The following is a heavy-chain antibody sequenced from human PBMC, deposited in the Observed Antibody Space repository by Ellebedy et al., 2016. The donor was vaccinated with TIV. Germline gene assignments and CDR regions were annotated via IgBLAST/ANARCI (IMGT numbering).Heavy chain of an antibody. J-gene: IGHJ6*03. CDR1: GFTFGDYA. CDR2: IRSKAYGGTT. Sequence: GGSLRLSCTASGFTFGDYAMSWFRQAPGKGLEWVGFIRSKAYGGTTEYAASVKGRFTISRDDSKSIAYLQMNSLKTEDTAVYYCTRDLLWFGESIIENYYYYYMDVWGKGTTVTVSS. D-gene: IGHD3-10*01. CDR3: TRDLLWFGESIIENYYYYYMDV. V-gene: IGHV3-49*03.